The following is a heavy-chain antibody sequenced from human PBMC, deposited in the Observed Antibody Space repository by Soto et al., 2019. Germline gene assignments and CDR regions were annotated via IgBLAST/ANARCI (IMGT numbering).Heavy chain of an antibody. J-gene: IGHJ4*02. Sequence: GGSLRLSCAASGFTFSSYAMSWVRQAPGKGLEWVSAISGSAGSTYYADSVKGRFTISRDNSKNTLYLQMNSLRAEDTAVYYCATRSGSYPFDYWGQGTLVTVSS. V-gene: IGHV3-23*01. CDR1: GFTFSSYA. CDR3: ATRSGSYPFDY. CDR2: ISGSAGST. D-gene: IGHD3-10*01.